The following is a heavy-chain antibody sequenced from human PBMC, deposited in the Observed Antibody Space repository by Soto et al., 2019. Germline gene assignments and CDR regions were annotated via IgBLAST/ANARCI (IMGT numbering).Heavy chain of an antibody. D-gene: IGHD1-1*01. J-gene: IGHJ6*02. CDR2: ISPYNGTT. Sequence: ASVKVSCKASGYTFNRYYMHWVRQAPGPGLEWMGWISPYNGTTKYAEKFQGEMTMTTDTATSTAYMDLRSLRSDDTAVYYCARDGERDTGLNFYYYLHGMDAWGQGTRVTVSS. CDR3: ARDGERDTGLNFYYYLHGMDA. CDR1: GYTFNRYY. V-gene: IGHV1-18*04.